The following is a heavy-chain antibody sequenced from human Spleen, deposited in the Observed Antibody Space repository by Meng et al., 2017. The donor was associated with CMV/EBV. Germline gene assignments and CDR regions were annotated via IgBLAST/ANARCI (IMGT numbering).Heavy chain of an antibody. Sequence: GGSLRLSCAASGFIFDDYGMSWARQAPGKGLEWVSTINWNGGSTGYADSVKGRFTISRDDAKNTLSLQMNSLRVDDTAAYYCARNLVLPAAIQYYYRNYGMDVWGQGTTVTVSS. J-gene: IGHJ6*02. CDR1: GFIFDDYG. CDR2: INWNGGST. V-gene: IGHV3-20*04. CDR3: ARNLVLPAAIQYYYRNYGMDV. D-gene: IGHD2-2*01.